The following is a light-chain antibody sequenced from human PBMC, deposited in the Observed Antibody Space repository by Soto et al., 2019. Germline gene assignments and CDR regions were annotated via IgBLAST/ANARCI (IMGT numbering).Light chain of an antibody. V-gene: IGKV1-5*03. CDR2: KSS. CDR3: QQYSCYPLT. Sequence: DIQMTQSPSTLSASVGDRVTITCRASQSISSWLAWYQQKPGKAPNLLIYKSSSLESGAPSRFSGSGSGTELTLTISSLHPDDFATYYWQQYSCYPLTFGGGTKVEIK. J-gene: IGKJ4*01. CDR1: QSISSW.